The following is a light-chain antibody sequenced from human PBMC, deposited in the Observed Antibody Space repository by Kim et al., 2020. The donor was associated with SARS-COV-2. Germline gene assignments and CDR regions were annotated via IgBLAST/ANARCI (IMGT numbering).Light chain of an antibody. CDR2: GAS. Sequence: EIVLTQSPGTLSLSPGERATLSCRASQSVSYSHLAWYQQKPGQAPRLLIYGASSRVTGIPDRISGSGSGTDFTLTISRLEPEDFAVYYCQQYDSSPYTFGQGTKLEI. CDR3: QQYDSSPYT. CDR1: QSVSYSH. V-gene: IGKV3-20*01. J-gene: IGKJ2*01.